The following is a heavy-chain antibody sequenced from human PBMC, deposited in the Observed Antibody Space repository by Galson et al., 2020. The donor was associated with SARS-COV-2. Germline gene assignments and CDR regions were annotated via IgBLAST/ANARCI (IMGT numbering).Heavy chain of an antibody. CDR3: ARVDYGGNRRYFDY. J-gene: IGHJ4*02. CDR1: GGSISSGSYY. Sequence: SETLSLTCSVSGGSISSGSYYWTWIRQPAGKGLEWIGRIYTSGSTNYSPSLNSRVTMSLDTSKNQFSLKLSSVTAAYTAVYYCARVDYGGNRRYFDYWGQGTLVTVSS. D-gene: IGHD4-17*01. CDR2: IYTSGST. V-gene: IGHV4-61*02.